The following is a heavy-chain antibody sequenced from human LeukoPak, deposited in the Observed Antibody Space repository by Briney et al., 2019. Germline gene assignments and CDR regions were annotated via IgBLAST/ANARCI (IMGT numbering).Heavy chain of an antibody. D-gene: IGHD6-13*01. CDR2: IYYSGST. J-gene: IGHJ4*02. V-gene: IGHV4-59*08. Sequence: SETLSLTCSVSGGSFSGFYWSWIRQSPGKGLEWIGYIYYSGSTNYNPSLKSRVTISVDTSKNQFSLKLNSVTAADTAVYYCAKRGSNTWSDFDYWGQGTLVTVSS. CDR3: AKRGSNTWSDFDY. CDR1: GGSFSGFY.